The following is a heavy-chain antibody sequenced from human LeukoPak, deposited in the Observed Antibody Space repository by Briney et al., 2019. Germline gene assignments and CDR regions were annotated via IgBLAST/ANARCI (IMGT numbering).Heavy chain of an antibody. Sequence: GASVKVSCKASGYTFTDYYMHWVRQAPGQGLEWMGWINPYNINTLYSARFQGRVIMTRDTSTSTVYMELRGLRSDDTAVYFCAREDRNAFDIWGQGTMITVPS. J-gene: IGHJ3*02. D-gene: IGHD1-14*01. CDR3: AREDRNAFDI. CDR1: GYTFTDYY. V-gene: IGHV1-2*02. CDR2: INPYNINT.